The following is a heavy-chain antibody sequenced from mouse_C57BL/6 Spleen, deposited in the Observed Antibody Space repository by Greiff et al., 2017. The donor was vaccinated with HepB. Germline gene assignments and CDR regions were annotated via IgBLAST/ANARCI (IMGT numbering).Heavy chain of an antibody. CDR1: GYSITSGYY. CDR3: ARGFITTVVAGAMDY. CDR2: ISYDGSN. Sequence: ESGPGLVKPSQSLSLTCSVTGYSITSGYYWNWIRQFPGNKLVWMGYISYDGSNNYNPSLKNRISITRDTSKNQFFLKLNSVTTEDTATYYCARGFITTVVAGAMDYWGQGTSVTVSS. D-gene: IGHD1-1*01. J-gene: IGHJ4*01. V-gene: IGHV3-6*01.